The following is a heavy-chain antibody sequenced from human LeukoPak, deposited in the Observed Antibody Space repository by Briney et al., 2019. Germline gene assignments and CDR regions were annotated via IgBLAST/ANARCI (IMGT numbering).Heavy chain of an antibody. CDR2: ISGSGGST. CDR3: AKDTSRYCSGGSCFYRPDY. V-gene: IGHV3-23*01. Sequence: GGSLRLSCAASGFTFSSYGMSWVRQAAGKGLKWFSAISGSGGSTYYADSVKGRFTISRDNSKNTLYLQMSSLRAEDTAVYYCAKDTSRYCSGGSCFYRPDYWGQGTLVTVSS. J-gene: IGHJ4*02. CDR1: GFTFSSYG. D-gene: IGHD2-15*01.